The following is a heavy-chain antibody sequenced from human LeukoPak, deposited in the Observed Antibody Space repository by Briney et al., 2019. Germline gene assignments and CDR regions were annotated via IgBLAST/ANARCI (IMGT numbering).Heavy chain of an antibody. CDR3: ARDAEVCSSTSCYRYYYYGMDV. CDR2: INPNSGGT. V-gene: IGHV1-2*02. CDR1: GYTFTGYY. J-gene: IGHJ6*02. D-gene: IGHD2-2*02. Sequence: GASVKVSCKASGYTFTGYYMHWVRQAPGQGLEWTGWINPNSGGTNYAQKFQGRVTMTRDTSISTAYMELSRLRSDDTAVYYCARDAEVCSSTSCYRYYYYGMDVWGQGTTVTVSS.